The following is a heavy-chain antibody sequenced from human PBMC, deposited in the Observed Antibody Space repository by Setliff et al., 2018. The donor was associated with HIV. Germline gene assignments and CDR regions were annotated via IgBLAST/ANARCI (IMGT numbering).Heavy chain of an antibody. CDR2: IYHSGGT. D-gene: IGHD1-26*01. J-gene: IGHJ1*01. Sequence: SETLSLTCAVSGGSISSSKWWSWVRQTPGNGLEWIGEIYHSGGTNYNPSIKSRVTISVDTSENQFPLKLSSVTAADTAVYFCATVNSENRLGYFRHRGQGTRVTVSS. CDR1: GGSISSSKW. CDR3: ATVNSENRLGYFRH. V-gene: IGHV4-4*02.